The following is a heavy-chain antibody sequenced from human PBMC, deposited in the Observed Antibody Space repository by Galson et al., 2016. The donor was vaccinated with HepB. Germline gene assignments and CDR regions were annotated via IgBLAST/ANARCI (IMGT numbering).Heavy chain of an antibody. J-gene: IGHJ4*02. V-gene: IGHV3-13*01. Sequence: SLRLSCAISGFTFNDYDMHWVRQGTGESLEWVATMGPFGDKHYPGSVKCRFTVSRESAENSLYLQMDSLRAGDSGVYYCASEPHWNLAYWGRGTLVTVSS. CDR1: GFTFNDYD. CDR3: ASEPHWNLAY. CDR2: MGPFGDK. D-gene: IGHD1-1*01.